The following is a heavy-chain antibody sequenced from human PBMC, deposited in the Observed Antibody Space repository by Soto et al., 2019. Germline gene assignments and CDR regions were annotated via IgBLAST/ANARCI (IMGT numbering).Heavy chain of an antibody. CDR1: GYSVTSYW. V-gene: IGHV5-51*01. D-gene: IGHD3-10*01. J-gene: IGHJ3*02. CDR2: IYPGDSDT. CDR3: ARRVLRYAFDI. Sequence: GESLKISCKGSGYSVTSYWTGWVRQMPGKGLEWMGIIYPGDSDTRYSPSFQGQVTISADKSISTAYLQWSSLKASDTAMYYCARRVLRYAFDIWGQGTMVTVSS.